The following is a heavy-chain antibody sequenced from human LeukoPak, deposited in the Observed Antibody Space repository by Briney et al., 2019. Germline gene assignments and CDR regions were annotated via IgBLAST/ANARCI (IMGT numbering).Heavy chain of an antibody. J-gene: IGHJ6*02. CDR2: IWYDGSNK. Sequence: PGRSLRLSCAASGFTFSSYGMHWVRQAPGKGLEWVAVIWYDGSNKYYADSVKGRFTISRDNSKNTLYLQMNSLRAEDTAVYYCARDLDYYGSGSSGMDVWGQGTTVNVSS. CDR3: ARDLDYYGSGSSGMDV. CDR1: GFTFSSYG. D-gene: IGHD3-10*01. V-gene: IGHV3-33*01.